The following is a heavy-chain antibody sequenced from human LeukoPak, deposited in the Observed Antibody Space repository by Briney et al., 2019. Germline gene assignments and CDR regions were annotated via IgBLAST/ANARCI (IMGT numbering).Heavy chain of an antibody. CDR3: ARAGHRRYYYDNGYDY. D-gene: IGHD3-22*01. CDR2: ISGYNGNT. J-gene: IGHJ4*02. Sequence: ASVKVSCKASGYTFTSYGISWVRQAPGQGLEWMGWISGYNGNTNYAQKLQGRVTMTTDTSTSTAYMELRSLRSDDTAVYYCARAGHRRYYYDNGYDYWGQGTLVTVSS. V-gene: IGHV1-18*01. CDR1: GYTFTSYG.